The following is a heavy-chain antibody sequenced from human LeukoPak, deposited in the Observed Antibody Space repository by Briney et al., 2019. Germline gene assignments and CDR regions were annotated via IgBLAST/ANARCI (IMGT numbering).Heavy chain of an antibody. Sequence: SQTLSLTCAVSGGSISSGGYSWNWIRQPPGKGLEWIGYIYNSGSTSYNPSLKSRVSLSVDTSKNLFSLTLNSMTAADTAVYYCARGWGPAYCGGDCHRHFDYWGQGTLVTVSS. J-gene: IGHJ4*02. CDR3: ARGWGPAYCGGDCHRHFDY. D-gene: IGHD2-21*02. V-gene: IGHV4-30-4*07. CDR1: GGSISSGGYS. CDR2: IYNSGST.